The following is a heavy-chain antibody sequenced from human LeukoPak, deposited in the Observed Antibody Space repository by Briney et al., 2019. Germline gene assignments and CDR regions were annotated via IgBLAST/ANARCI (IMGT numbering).Heavy chain of an antibody. V-gene: IGHV1-2*02. CDR2: INPNSGGT. J-gene: IGHJ4*02. D-gene: IGHD6-19*01. CDR1: GYTFTGYY. CDR3: ARVVYSSGWYSTYYFDY. Sequence: ASVKVSCKASGYTFTGYYMHWVRQAPGQGLEWMGWINPNSGGTNYAQKFPGRVTMTRDTSISTAYMELSRLRSDDKAVYYCARVVYSSGWYSTYYFDYWGQGTLVTVSS.